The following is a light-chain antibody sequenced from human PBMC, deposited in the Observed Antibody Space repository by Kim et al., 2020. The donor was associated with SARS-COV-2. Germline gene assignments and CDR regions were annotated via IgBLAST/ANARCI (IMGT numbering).Light chain of an antibody. J-gene: IGLJ2*01. CDR1: STSVGLNY. CDR2: NNK. CDR3: GTWDSSLNGLV. Sequence: KATIPCTRSSTSVGLNYQAWYPKYAGTAPKLLIYNNKRRKSGIPARFSGSKSGTSATLGITGLPTGDEADYYCGTWDSSLNGLVFGGGTQLTVL. V-gene: IGLV1-51*01.